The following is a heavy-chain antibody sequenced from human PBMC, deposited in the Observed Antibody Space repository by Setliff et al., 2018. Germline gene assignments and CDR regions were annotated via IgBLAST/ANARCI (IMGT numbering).Heavy chain of an antibody. CDR1: GSSIISDYY. CDR2: IFQSGNT. CDR3: ARVAQGLPYVGGRYFDY. V-gene: IGHV4-38-2*01. D-gene: IGHD1-26*01. J-gene: IGHJ4*02. Sequence: SETLSLTCAVSGSSIISDYYWVWIRQPPGRGLEWIGSIFQSGNTYYNPSLKSRVTISVDTSKNQFSLKVNSVTAADTAVYYCARVAQGLPYVGGRYFDYWGQGTLVTVSS.